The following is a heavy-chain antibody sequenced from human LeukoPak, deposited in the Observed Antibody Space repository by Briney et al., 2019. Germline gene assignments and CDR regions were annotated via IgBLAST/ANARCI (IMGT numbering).Heavy chain of an antibody. Sequence: ASVKVSCKASGYTFISYSINWVRQAPGQGLEWMGWINTNTGNPTYAQGFTGRSVFSLDTSVSTAYLQISSLKAEDTAVYYCAREGYYYDGIGPNASDIWGEGTMVTVSS. J-gene: IGHJ3*02. V-gene: IGHV7-4-1*02. CDR3: AREGYYYDGIGPNASDI. CDR1: GYTFISYS. CDR2: INTNTGNP. D-gene: IGHD3-22*01.